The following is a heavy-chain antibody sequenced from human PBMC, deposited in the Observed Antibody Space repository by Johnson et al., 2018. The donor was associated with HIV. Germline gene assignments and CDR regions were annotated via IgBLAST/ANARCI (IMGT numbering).Heavy chain of an antibody. V-gene: IGHV3-30-3*01. CDR2: ISYDGNNK. Sequence: QVQLVESGGGVVQPGRSLRLSCAASGFTFSSYTIHWVRQAPGKGLEWVAVISYDGNNKYYADSVKGRFTISRDNSKNTLYLQMNSLRAEDTAVYYCAAAEYDAFDIWGQGTMVTVSS. CDR3: AAAEYDAFDI. CDR1: GFTFSSYT. J-gene: IGHJ3*02. D-gene: IGHD6-6*01.